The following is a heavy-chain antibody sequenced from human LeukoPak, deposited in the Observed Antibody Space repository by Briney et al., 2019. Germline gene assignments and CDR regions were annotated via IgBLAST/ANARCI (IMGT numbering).Heavy chain of an antibody. Sequence: SETLSLTCTVSGVSITSYYWSWIRQPAGKGLEWIGRIHTSGSTNYNSSLKSRVTMSVDTSKNQFSLKLSSVTAADTAVYYCARDLYYYDSSGHPHFDYWGQGTLATVSS. CDR2: IHTSGST. J-gene: IGHJ4*02. V-gene: IGHV4-4*07. CDR3: ARDLYYYDSSGHPHFDY. CDR1: GVSITSYY. D-gene: IGHD3-22*01.